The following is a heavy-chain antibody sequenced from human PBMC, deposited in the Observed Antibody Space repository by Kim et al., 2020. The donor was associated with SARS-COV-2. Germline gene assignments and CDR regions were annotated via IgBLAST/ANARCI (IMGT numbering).Heavy chain of an antibody. CDR3: AKIPCSGGSC. V-gene: IGHV4-38-2*02. J-gene: IGHJ4*02. D-gene: IGHD2-15*01. CDR2: IYHSGST. Sequence: SETLSLTCTVSGYSISSGYYWGWIRQPPGKGLEWIGSIYHSGSTYYNPSLKSRVTISVDTSKNQFSLKLSSVTAADTAVYYCAKIPCSGGSCWGQGTLVT. CDR1: GYSISSGYY.